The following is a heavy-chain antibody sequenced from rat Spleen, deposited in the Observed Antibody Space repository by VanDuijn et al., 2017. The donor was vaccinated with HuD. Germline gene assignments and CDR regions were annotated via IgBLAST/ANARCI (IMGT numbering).Heavy chain of an antibody. D-gene: IGHD1-12*02. Sequence: QLVETGGSLVQPGKSLKLTCATSGFTFSHAWMHWVRQSPEKQLEWVAQIKAKSNNYATYYAESVKGRITISRDDSKSSVYLQMNSLKEEDTAIYYCIWDYYDATYYYRFVYWGQGTLVTVSS. CDR2: IKAKSNNYAT. V-gene: IGHV6-8*01. CDR1: GFTFSHAW. J-gene: IGHJ3*01. CDR3: IWDYYDATYYYRFVY.